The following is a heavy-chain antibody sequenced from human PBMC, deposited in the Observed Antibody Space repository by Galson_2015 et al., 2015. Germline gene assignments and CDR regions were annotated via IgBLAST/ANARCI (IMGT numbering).Heavy chain of an antibody. CDR1: GDSVSSNSVI. V-gene: IGHV6-1*01. D-gene: IGHD1-26*01. CDR2: TYYRSKWYI. CDR3: VKAPAGTYGTFQY. J-gene: IGHJ4*02. Sequence: CAISGDSVSSNSVIWHWIRQSPSRGLEWLGRTYYRSKWYIDYAASVNSRITINPDTSKNQFSLQLNSVTPEDTAVYYCVKAPAGTYGTFQYWGQGTLVTVSS.